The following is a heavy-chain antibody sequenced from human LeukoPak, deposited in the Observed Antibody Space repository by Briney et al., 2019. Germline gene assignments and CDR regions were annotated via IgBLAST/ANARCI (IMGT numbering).Heavy chain of an antibody. CDR3: ASIIFASFNGGYDY. V-gene: IGHV1-69*05. D-gene: IGHD3/OR15-3a*01. CDR1: GGTFSSYA. J-gene: IGHJ4*02. CDR2: IIPIFGTA. Sequence: SVKVSCKASGGTFSSYAISWVRQAPGQGLEWMGRIIPIFGTANYAQKFQGRVTITTDESTGTAYMELSSLRSEDTAVYYCASIIFASFNGGYDYWGQGTLVTVSS.